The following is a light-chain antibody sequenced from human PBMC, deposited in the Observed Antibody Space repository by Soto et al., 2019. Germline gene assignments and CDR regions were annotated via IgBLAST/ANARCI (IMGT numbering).Light chain of an antibody. Sequence: EIQMTQSPSSLSASVGDRVTITCQASQNINNYLNWYQQKPGRAPKLLIDDASNLEAGVPSRFRGSGSGTDFTFTISRLQHEDIATYYCQQYENLPTFGQGTRLEIK. J-gene: IGKJ5*01. CDR1: QNINNY. V-gene: IGKV1-33*01. CDR2: DAS. CDR3: QQYENLPT.